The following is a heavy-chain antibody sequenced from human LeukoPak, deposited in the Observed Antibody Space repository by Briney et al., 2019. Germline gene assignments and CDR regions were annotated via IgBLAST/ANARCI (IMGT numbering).Heavy chain of an antibody. J-gene: IGHJ3*01. Sequence: PGGGSTHYAQQFQGRVTMTSDMSTSTVYMELSSLRSEDTALYYCARAEITSDGYNSAFDVWGLGTMVTVSS. CDR3: ARAEITSDGYNSAFDV. D-gene: IGHD5-24*01. CDR2: PGGGST. V-gene: IGHV1-46*01.